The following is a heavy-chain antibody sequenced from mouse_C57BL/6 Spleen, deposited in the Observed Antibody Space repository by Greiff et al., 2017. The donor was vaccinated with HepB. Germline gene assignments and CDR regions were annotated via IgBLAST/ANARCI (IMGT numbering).Heavy chain of an antibody. D-gene: IGHD3-2*02. Sequence: VQLQQSGPELVKPGASVKISCKASGYTFTDYYMNWVKQSHGKSLEWIGDINPNNGGTSYNQKFKGKATLTVDKSSSTAYMELRSLTSEDSAVYYCARGSSGYDAMDYWGQGTSVTVSS. V-gene: IGHV1-26*01. J-gene: IGHJ4*01. CDR3: ARGSSGYDAMDY. CDR1: GYTFTDYY. CDR2: INPNNGGT.